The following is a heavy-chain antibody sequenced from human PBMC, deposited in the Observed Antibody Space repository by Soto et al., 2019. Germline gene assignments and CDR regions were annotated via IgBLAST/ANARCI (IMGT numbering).Heavy chain of an antibody. CDR3: ARQACSGGSCYGH. D-gene: IGHD2-15*01. V-gene: IGHV4-39*01. Sequence: SETLSLTCAVSGGSLSDFYWGWIRQPPGKGLEWIGSIYYSGSTYYNPSLKSRVTISVDTSKNQFSLKLSSVTAADTAVYYCARQACSGGSCYGHWGQGALVTVSS. CDR2: IYYSGST. CDR1: GGSLSDFY. J-gene: IGHJ4*02.